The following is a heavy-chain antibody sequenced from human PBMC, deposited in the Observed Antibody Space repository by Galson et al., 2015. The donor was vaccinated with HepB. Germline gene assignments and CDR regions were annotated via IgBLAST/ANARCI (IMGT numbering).Heavy chain of an antibody. V-gene: IGHV3-33*01. Sequence: SLRLSCAASGFTFSIYGMEWVRQAPGKGLEWVAVIWNDGSNKYYVDSVKGRFTISRDNSKNTVYLQMNSLRAEDTAVYYCARADRNSNDAFDIWGQGTMVTV. CDR3: ARADRNSNDAFDI. CDR2: IWNDGSNK. CDR1: GFTFSIYG. J-gene: IGHJ3*02.